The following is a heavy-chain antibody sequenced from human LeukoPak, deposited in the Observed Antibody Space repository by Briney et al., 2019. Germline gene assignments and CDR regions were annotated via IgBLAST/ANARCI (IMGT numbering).Heavy chain of an antibody. V-gene: IGHV3-66*01. CDR1: GFTVSSNY. Sequence: GGSLRLSCAASGFTVSSNYVSWVRQAPGKGLEWVSVIYSGGSTYYADSVKGRFTISRDNSKNTLYPQMNSLRAEDTAVYYCARGWSGYDTVAQDAFDIWGQGTMVTVSS. D-gene: IGHD5-12*01. CDR3: ARGWSGYDTVAQDAFDI. J-gene: IGHJ3*02. CDR2: IYSGGST.